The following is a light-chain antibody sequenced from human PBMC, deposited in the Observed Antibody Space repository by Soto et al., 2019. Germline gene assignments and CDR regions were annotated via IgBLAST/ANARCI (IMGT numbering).Light chain of an antibody. CDR1: QSISSW. V-gene: IGKV1-5*01. CDR3: LQHNSYSWT. Sequence: DIQITQSLSTLSASVEDRVTITCRASQSISSWLAWYQQKPGKAPKLLIYDASSLESGVPSRFSGSGSGTEFTLTISSLQPEDFATYYCLQHNSYSWTFGQGTKVDIK. CDR2: DAS. J-gene: IGKJ1*01.